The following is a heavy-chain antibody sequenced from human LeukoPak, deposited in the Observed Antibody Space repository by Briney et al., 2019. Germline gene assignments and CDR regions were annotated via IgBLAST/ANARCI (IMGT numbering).Heavy chain of an antibody. J-gene: IGHJ6*02. CDR2: IYYSGST. V-gene: IGHV4-59*01. CDR3: ARDRIAVAGGYYYYGMDV. D-gene: IGHD6-19*01. Sequence: PSETLSLTCTVSGGSISSYYWSWIRQPPGKGLEWIGYIYYSGSTNCNPSLKSRVTISVDTSKNQFSLKLSSVTAADTAVYYCARDRIAVAGGYYYYGMDVWGQGTTVTVSS. CDR1: GGSISSYY.